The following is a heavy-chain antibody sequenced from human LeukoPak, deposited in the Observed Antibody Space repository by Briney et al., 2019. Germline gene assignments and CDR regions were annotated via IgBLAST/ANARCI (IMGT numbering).Heavy chain of an antibody. CDR1: GGSISNYY. D-gene: IGHD6-13*01. CDR3: ARVVAAAGNNWFDP. J-gene: IGHJ5*02. Sequence: SETLSLTGTVSGGSISNYYWSWIRQPPGKGLEWIGYIYYSGSTNYNPSLKSRVTISVDASKNQFSLKLNSVSAADTAVYYCARVVAAAGNNWFDPWGQGTLVTVSS. CDR2: IYYSGST. V-gene: IGHV4-59*12.